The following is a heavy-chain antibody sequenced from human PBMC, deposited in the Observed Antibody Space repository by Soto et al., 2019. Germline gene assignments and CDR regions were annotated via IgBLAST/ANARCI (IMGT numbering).Heavy chain of an antibody. J-gene: IGHJ6*02. CDR3: ARVLEKCSGGSCYPYYYGMDV. CDR2: INSDGSST. D-gene: IGHD2-15*01. Sequence: LRLSCAASGFTFSSYWMHWVRQAPGKGLVWVSRINSDGSSTSYADSVKGRFTISRDNAKNTLYLQMNSLRAEDTAVYYCARVLEKCSGGSCYPYYYGMDVWGQGTTVTVSS. V-gene: IGHV3-74*01. CDR1: GFTFSSYW.